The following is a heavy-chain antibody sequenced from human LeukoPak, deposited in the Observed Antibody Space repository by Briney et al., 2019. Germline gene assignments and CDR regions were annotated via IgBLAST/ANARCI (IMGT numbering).Heavy chain of an antibody. V-gene: IGHV3-20*04. J-gene: IGHJ5*02. CDR3: ARELLRGGFDP. D-gene: IGHD3-10*01. Sequence: PGGSLRLSCAASGFSFNDYGMHWVRQTPGKGLEWVSGINRNGGTTGYAGSVKGRFTISRDNTKNSLYLQMNSLRGEDTALYYCARELLRGGFDPWGQGTLVTVSS. CDR1: GFSFNDYG. CDR2: INRNGGTT.